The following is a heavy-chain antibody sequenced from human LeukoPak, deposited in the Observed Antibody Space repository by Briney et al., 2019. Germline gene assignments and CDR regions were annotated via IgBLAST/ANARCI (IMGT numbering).Heavy chain of an antibody. CDR2: IRYDGSNK. V-gene: IGHV3-30*02. D-gene: IGHD2-2*01. CDR1: GFTFSSYG. J-gene: IGHJ4*02. CDR3: AKDAGGRYCSSTSCYPGAY. Sequence: GGSLRLSCAASGFTFSSYGMHWVRQAPGKGLEWVAFIRYDGSNKYYADSVKGRFTISRDNSKNTLYLQMNSLGAEDTAVYYCAKDAGGRYCSSTSCYPGAYWGQGTLVTVSS.